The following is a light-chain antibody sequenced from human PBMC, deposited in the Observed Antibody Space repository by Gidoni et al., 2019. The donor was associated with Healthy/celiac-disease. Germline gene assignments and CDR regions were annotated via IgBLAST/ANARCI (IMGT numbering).Light chain of an antibody. CDR3: NSRDSSGKL. J-gene: IGLJ2*01. Sequence: SSELTQAPAVSVALGQTVRITCQGDSLRSYYASWYQQKPGQAPVLVIYGKNNRPSGIPDRFSGSSSGNTASLTITGAQAEEEADYYCNSRDSSGKLFGGGTKLTGL. CDR2: GKN. V-gene: IGLV3-19*01. CDR1: SLRSYY.